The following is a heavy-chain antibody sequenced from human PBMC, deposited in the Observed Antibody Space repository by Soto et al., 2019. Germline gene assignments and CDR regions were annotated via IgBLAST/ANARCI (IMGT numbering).Heavy chain of an antibody. J-gene: IGHJ6*02. CDR1: GRTFSSYA. Sequence: SVTVSCKASGRTFSSYAISWVRQAPGQGLEWMGGFIPIFGTANYAQKFQGRVTITADESTSTAYMELSSLRSEDTAVYYCAREDYYGSGSYCCGFYYYYGMDVWGQGTTVTVSS. V-gene: IGHV1-69*13. D-gene: IGHD3-10*01. CDR3: AREDYYGSGSYCCGFYYYYGMDV. CDR2: FIPIFGTA.